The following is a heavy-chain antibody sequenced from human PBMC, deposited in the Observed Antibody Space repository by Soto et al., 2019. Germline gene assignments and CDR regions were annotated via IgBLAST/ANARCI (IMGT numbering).Heavy chain of an antibody. CDR3: ARDIVVVPAALGYGKDV. Sequence: GASVKVSCKASGGTFSSYAISWVRQAPGQGLEWMGGIIPIFGTANYAQKFQGRVTITADESTSTAYMELSSLRSEDTAVYYCARDIVVVPAALGYGKDVWGQGTMVTFS. CDR2: IIPIFGTA. V-gene: IGHV1-69*13. CDR1: GGTFSSYA. D-gene: IGHD2-2*01. J-gene: IGHJ6*02.